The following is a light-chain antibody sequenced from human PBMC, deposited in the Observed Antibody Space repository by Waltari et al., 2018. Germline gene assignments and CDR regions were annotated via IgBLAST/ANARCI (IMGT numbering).Light chain of an antibody. Sequence: QSALTQPASVPGSPRQSITLSRTGTSSDLGTYTYVSWYQQHPGRAPKLMIYDVSNRPSGVSDRFSGSKSGNTASLTISGLQAEDEADYYCNSYSSSSSLVLFGGGTKLTVV. J-gene: IGLJ2*01. CDR2: DVS. CDR3: NSYSSSSSLVL. CDR1: SSDLGTYTY. V-gene: IGLV2-14*03.